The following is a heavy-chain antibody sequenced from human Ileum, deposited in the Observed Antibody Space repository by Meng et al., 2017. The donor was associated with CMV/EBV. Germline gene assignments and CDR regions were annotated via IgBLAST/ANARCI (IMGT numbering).Heavy chain of an antibody. CDR3: ARNYSSLDYYYGMDV. V-gene: IGHV3-23*03. J-gene: IGHJ6*02. CDR2: IYRGGSST. D-gene: IGHD4-11*01. CDR1: GFTFSDYA. Sequence: GESLKISCAASGFTFSDYAMSWVRQAPGKGLEWVSVIYRGGSSTYYADSVKGRFTISRDNSKNTLYLQMSSLRAEDTAVYYCARNYSSLDYYYGMDVWGQGTSVTVSS.